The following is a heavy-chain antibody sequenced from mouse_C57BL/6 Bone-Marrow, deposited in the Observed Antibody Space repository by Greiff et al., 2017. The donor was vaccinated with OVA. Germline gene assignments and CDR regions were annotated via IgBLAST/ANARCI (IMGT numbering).Heavy chain of an antibody. J-gene: IGHJ4*01. CDR3: ARGGYYYGMDY. V-gene: IGHV3-6*01. CDR2: ISYDGSN. Sequence: EVQVVESGPGLVKPSQSLSLTCSVTGYSITSGYYWNWIRQFPGNKLEWMGYISYDGSNNYNPSLKNRISITRDTSKNQFFLKLNSVTTEDTATYYCARGGYYYGMDYWGQGTSVTVSS. CDR1: GYSITSGYY.